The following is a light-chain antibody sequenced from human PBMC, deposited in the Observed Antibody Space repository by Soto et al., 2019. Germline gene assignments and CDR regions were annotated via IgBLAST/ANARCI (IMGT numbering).Light chain of an antibody. CDR3: QQYDDLPLP. CDR2: DAS. V-gene: IGKV1-33*01. CDR1: QDISNY. J-gene: IGKJ4*01. Sequence: DIQMTQSPSSLSASIGDRVTITCQASQDISNYLNWYQQKPEKAPKLLIYDASNLETGVPSRFSGSGSGTDFTFTISSLQHEDIATYYCQQYDDLPLPFGGGAKVEIK.